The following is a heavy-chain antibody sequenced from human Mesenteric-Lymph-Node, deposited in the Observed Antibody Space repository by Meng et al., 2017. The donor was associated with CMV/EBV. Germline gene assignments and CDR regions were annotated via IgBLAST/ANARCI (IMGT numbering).Heavy chain of an antibody. J-gene: IGHJ5*02. D-gene: IGHD3-3*01. CDR1: GGSISSSNW. CDR3: ASLATAYDFWSGYYLSNWFDP. Sequence: SETLSLTCAVSGGSISSSNWWSWVRQPPGKGLEWIGEIYHSGSTNYNPSLKSRVTISVDKSKNQFSLKLSSVTAADTAVCYCASLATAYDFWSGYYLSNWFDPWGQGTLVTVSS. CDR2: IYHSGST. V-gene: IGHV4-4*02.